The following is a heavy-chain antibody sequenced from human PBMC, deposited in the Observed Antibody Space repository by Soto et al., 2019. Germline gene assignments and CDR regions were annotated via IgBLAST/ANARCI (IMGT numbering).Heavy chain of an antibody. CDR1: GYTLTELS. V-gene: IGHV1-24*01. D-gene: IGHD2-2*01. J-gene: IGHJ3*02. CDR2: FDPEDGET. CDR3: ARDPLTRYCSGPSCYLGYAFDI. Sequence: ASVTVSCKVSGYTLTELSMHWVRQAPGKGLEWMGGFDPEDGETIYAQKFQGRVTITTDTSTSTAFMELRSLRSDDAAVYYCARDPLTRYCSGPSCYLGYAFDIWGQGTMVTVSS.